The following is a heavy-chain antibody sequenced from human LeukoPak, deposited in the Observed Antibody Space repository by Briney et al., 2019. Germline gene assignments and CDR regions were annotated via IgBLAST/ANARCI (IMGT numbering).Heavy chain of an antibody. J-gene: IGHJ4*02. CDR2: ISTSSSYI. Sequence: PGGSLRLSCAASGFTFSNYGMNWVRQAPGKGLVWVSSISTSSSYIYYADSLKGRFTISRDNAKNSLYLQMNSLRAEDTAVYYCARGDSSSAGFDYWGQGTLVTVSS. CDR1: GFTFSNYG. CDR3: ARGDSSSAGFDY. V-gene: IGHV3-21*01. D-gene: IGHD6-6*01.